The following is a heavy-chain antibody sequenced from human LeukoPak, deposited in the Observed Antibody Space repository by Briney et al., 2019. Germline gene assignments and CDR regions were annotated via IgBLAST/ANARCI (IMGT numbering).Heavy chain of an antibody. CDR2: INHSGST. V-gene: IGHV4-34*01. J-gene: IGHJ4*02. CDR1: GGSFSGYY. D-gene: IGHD2-15*01. Sequence: SETLSLTCAVYGGSFSGYYWSWIRQPPGKGLEWIGEINHSGSTNYNPSLKSRVTISVDTSKNQFSLKLGSVTAADTAVYYRARAKYCSGGSCYHLDYWGQGTLVTVSS. CDR3: ARAKYCSGGSCYHLDY.